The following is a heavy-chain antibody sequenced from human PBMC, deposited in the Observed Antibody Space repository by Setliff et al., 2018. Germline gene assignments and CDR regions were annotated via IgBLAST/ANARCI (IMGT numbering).Heavy chain of an antibody. CDR2: ISHDGINK. J-gene: IGHJ6*03. CDR3: AKSGGDHCCPLYHHYYMDV. V-gene: IGHV3-30*07. D-gene: IGHD2-21*02. Sequence: SLRLSCAASGFTFGSYAMHWVRQAPGKGLEWVAVISHDGINKYYADSVKGRFTISRDNARNSLYLQMNGLRPEDTAVYYCAKSGGDHCCPLYHHYYMDVWGKGTTVTSP. CDR1: GFTFGSYA.